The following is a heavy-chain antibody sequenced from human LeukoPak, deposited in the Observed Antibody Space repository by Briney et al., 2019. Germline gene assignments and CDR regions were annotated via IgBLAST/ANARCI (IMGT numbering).Heavy chain of an antibody. V-gene: IGHV3-7*01. CDR3: AREGYGDYHI. D-gene: IGHD4-17*01. CDR1: GLHFSNHW. J-gene: IGHJ3*02. CDR2: INQDGSEK. Sequence: GGSLRLSCAVSGLHFSNHWMTWVRQAPGKGLERVANINQDGSEKYYVDSVKGRFSISRDNAKSSLYLQMNSLRVEDTAMYFCAREGYGDYHIWGQGTIVTVSS.